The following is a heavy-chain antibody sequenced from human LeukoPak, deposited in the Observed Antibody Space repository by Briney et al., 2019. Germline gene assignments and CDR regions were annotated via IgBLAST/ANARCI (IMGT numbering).Heavy chain of an antibody. V-gene: IGHV4-34*01. CDR3: ARARRWTQLWLARPNWFDP. CDR1: GGSFSGCY. D-gene: IGHD5-18*01. CDR2: INHSGST. Sequence: SETLSLTCAVYGGSFSGCYWSWIRQPPGKGLEWIGEINHSGSTNYNPSLKSRVTISVDTSKNQFSLKLSSVTAADTAVYYCARARRWTQLWLARPNWFDPWGQGTLVTVSS. J-gene: IGHJ5*02.